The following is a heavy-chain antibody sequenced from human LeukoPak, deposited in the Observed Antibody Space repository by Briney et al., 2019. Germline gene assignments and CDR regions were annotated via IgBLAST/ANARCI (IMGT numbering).Heavy chain of an antibody. CDR2: IDERGSGK. CDR3: ARDRGDGYNYQSPFDS. V-gene: IGHV3-7*01. CDR1: GFLFNNYW. Sequence: PGGSLRLSCAASGFLFNNYWMSWVRQAPGKGLEWVGNIDERGSGKWYVDSVKGRFTMSRDNAKNSLFLEMNSLRVEDTAVYYCARDRGDGYNYQSPFDSWGQGTLVTVSS. D-gene: IGHD5-24*01. J-gene: IGHJ4*02.